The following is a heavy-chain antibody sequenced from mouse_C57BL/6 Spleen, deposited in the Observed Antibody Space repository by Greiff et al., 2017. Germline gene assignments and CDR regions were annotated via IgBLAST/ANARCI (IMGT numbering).Heavy chain of an antibody. V-gene: IGHV1-69*01. D-gene: IGHD1-1*01. CDR3: ARTVVAQYYFDY. J-gene: IGHJ2*01. Sequence: QVQLKQPGAELVMPGASVKLSCKASGYTFTSYWMHWVKQRPGQGLEWIGEIDPSDSYTNYNQKFKGKSTLTVDKSSSTAYMQLSSLTSEDSAVYYCARTVVAQYYFDYWGQGTTLTVSS. CDR2: IDPSDSYT. CDR1: GYTFTSYW.